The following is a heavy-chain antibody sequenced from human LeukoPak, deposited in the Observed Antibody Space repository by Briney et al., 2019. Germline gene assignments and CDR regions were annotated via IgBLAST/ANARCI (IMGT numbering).Heavy chain of an antibody. CDR1: GYTFTGYY. J-gene: IGHJ5*02. D-gene: IGHD4-11*01. V-gene: IGHV1-2*02. CDR3: ARVDYSNYNWFDP. Sequence: ASVKVSCKASGYTFTGYYMHWVRQAPGQGLEWMGWINPNSGGTNYAQKFQGRVTMTRDTSISTAYMELSRLRSDDTAVYYCARVDYSNYNWFDPWGQGTLVTVTS. CDR2: INPNSGGT.